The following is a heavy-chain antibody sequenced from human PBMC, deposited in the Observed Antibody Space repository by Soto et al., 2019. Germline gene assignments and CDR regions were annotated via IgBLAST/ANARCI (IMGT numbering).Heavy chain of an antibody. CDR3: ARDRIAGSKYYYGMDV. CDR1: GGTFSSYA. CDR2: IIPIFGTE. D-gene: IGHD6-13*01. J-gene: IGHJ6*02. V-gene: IGHV1-69*01. Sequence: QVQLVQSGAEVKKPGSSVRVSCKASGGTFSSYAISWVRQAPGQGLEWMGEIIPIFGTENYAQKFRGRVTITADESTSTAYMELSSLRSEDTAVYYCARDRIAGSKYYYGMDVWGQGTTVTVSS.